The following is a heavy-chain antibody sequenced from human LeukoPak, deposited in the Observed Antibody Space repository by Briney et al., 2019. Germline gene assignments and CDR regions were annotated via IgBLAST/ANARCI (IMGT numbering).Heavy chain of an antibody. CDR3: ARVRLWFGEFLFDP. D-gene: IGHD3-10*01. CDR2: IYYSGST. CDR1: GGPISSYY. Sequence: SETLSLTCTVSGGPISSYYWSWIRQPPGKGLEWIGYIYYSGSTNYNPSLKSRVTISVDTSKNQFSLKLSSVTAADTAVYYCARVRLWFGEFLFDPWGQGTLVTVSS. J-gene: IGHJ5*02. V-gene: IGHV4-59*01.